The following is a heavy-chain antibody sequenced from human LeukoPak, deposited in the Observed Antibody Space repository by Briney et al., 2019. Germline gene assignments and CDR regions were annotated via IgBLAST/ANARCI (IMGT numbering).Heavy chain of an antibody. D-gene: IGHD1-26*01. CDR2: ISSSSSYI. CDR1: GFTFSSYG. CDR3: AKDRVGATLYFDC. V-gene: IGHV3-21*04. J-gene: IGHJ4*02. Sequence: GGSLRLSCAASGFTFSSYGMHWVRQAPGKGLEWVSSISSSSSYIYYADSVKGRFTISRDNSKSTLYLQMNSLRAEDTAVYYCAKDRVGATLYFDCWGQGTLVTVSS.